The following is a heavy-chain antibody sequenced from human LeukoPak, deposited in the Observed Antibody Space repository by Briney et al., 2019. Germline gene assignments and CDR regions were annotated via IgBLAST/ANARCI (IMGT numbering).Heavy chain of an antibody. V-gene: IGHV3-30*18. CDR1: GFTFSSYA. Sequence: GGSLRLSCAASGFTFSSYAMTWVRQAPGKGLEWVAVVSYDGRNKYYADSVKGRFTISRDNSKSTVYLEMSSLRAEDTAVYYCAKYSVVTPFDYWGQGTLVTVSS. D-gene: IGHD3-22*01. CDR3: AKYSVVTPFDY. J-gene: IGHJ4*02. CDR2: VSYDGRNK.